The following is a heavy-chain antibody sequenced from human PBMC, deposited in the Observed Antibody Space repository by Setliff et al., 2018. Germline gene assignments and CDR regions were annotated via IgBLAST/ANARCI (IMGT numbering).Heavy chain of an antibody. V-gene: IGHV4-39*01. J-gene: IGHJ6*03. CDR2: IYYSGST. Sequence: PSETLALTFTVSGGSIRSSYYYWGWIRQPPGKGLEWIGSIYYSGSTYYNPSLKSPVTISVDTTKNQFSLKLSSETAADTAVYYCARLGGSSGSGGFYYYYYYMDVWGKGTTVTVSS. D-gene: IGHD3-22*01. CDR3: ARLGGSSGSGGFYYYYYYMDV. CDR1: GGSIRSSYYY.